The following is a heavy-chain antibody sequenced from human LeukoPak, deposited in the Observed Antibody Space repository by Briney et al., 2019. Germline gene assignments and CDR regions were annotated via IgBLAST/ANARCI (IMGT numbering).Heavy chain of an antibody. J-gene: IGHJ4*02. Sequence: GGSLRLSCAASGFTFSSYSMNWVRQAPGKGLEWVSYISSSSSTIYYADSVKGRFTISRDNAKNSLYLQMNSLRAEDTAMYYCARKGSGSYYGDFDYWGQGTLVTVSS. CDR1: GFTFSSYS. CDR2: ISSSSSTI. V-gene: IGHV3-48*04. CDR3: ARKGSGSYYGDFDY. D-gene: IGHD3-10*01.